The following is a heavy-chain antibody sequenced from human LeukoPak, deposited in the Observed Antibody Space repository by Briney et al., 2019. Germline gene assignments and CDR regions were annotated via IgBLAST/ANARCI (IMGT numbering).Heavy chain of an antibody. Sequence: PGGSLRLSCAASGFTFSSYGMHWVRQAPGKGLEWVAVISYDGSNKYYADSVKGRFTISRDNSKNTLYLQMNSLRAEDTAVYYCAKGPTYYYGSASLDYWGQGTLVTVSS. V-gene: IGHV3-30*18. CDR2: ISYDGSNK. CDR1: GFTFSSYG. J-gene: IGHJ4*02. CDR3: AKGPTYYYGSASLDY. D-gene: IGHD3-10*01.